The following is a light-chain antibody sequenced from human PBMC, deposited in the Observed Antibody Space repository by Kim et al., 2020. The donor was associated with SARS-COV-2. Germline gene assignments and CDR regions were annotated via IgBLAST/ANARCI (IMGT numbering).Light chain of an antibody. CDR3: QQYGTSPRT. CDR1: QSVTSSY. J-gene: IGKJ1*01. V-gene: IGKV3-20*01. Sequence: PGERATLSCRASQSVTSSYLAWYQQKPGQAPRLLIYGASSRAAGIPDRFSGSESGTDFTLTINRLEPEDFAVYYCQQYGTSPRTFGQGTKVDIK. CDR2: GAS.